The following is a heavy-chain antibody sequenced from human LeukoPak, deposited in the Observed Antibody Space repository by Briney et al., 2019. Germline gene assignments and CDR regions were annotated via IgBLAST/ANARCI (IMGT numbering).Heavy chain of an antibody. D-gene: IGHD3-10*01. CDR1: GFTFSNYW. V-gene: IGHV3-7*01. Sequence: GGSLRLSCAASGFTFSNYWMTWFRQTPGKGLEWVANIKQDGSEKYYVDSVKGRFTISRDNAKNSLYLQMNSLRAEDTAVYYCASLYGSGSYSSDWFDPWGQGTLVTVSS. CDR2: IKQDGSEK. J-gene: IGHJ5*02. CDR3: ASLYGSGSYSSDWFDP.